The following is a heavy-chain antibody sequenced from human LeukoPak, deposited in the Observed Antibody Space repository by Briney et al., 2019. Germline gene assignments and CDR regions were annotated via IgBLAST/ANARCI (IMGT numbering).Heavy chain of an antibody. Sequence: SETLSLTCAVYGGSFSGYYWSWIRQPPGKGLEWIGEINHSGSTNCNPSLKSRVTISVDTSKNQFSLKLSSVTAADTAVYYCARGSRSGWFTLKPFDYWGQGTLVTVSS. D-gene: IGHD6-19*01. V-gene: IGHV4-34*01. CDR3: ARGSRSGWFTLKPFDY. J-gene: IGHJ4*02. CDR1: GGSFSGYY. CDR2: INHSGST.